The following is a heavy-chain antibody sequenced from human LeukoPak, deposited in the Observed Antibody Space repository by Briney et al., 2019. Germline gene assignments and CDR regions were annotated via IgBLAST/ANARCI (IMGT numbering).Heavy chain of an antibody. J-gene: IGHJ4*02. CDR1: GFTFTNYA. D-gene: IGHD3-22*01. CDR2: ISGGGGST. V-gene: IGHV3-23*01. CDR3: AKENWVYNWKYDSSGSGINY. Sequence: GESLKISCAASGFTFTNYAMSWVRQAPGKGLEWVSTISGGGGSTYSADSVMGRFTISRDNSKTTLYLQMNSLRAEDTAVYYCAKENWVYNWKYDSSGSGINYWGQGTRVTVSS.